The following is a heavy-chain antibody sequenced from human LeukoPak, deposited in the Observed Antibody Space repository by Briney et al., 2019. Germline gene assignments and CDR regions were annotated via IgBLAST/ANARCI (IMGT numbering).Heavy chain of an antibody. CDR1: GFTVSSNY. CDR3: ATFIVGLTYDEHFQH. D-gene: IGHD1-26*01. V-gene: IGHV3-66*01. CDR2: IYSGGST. Sequence: GGSLRLSCAASGFTVSSNYMSWARQAPGKGLEWVSVIYSGGSTYYADSVKGRFTISRDNSKNTLYLQMNSLRAEDTAVYYCATFIVGLTYDEHFQHWGQGTLVTVSS. J-gene: IGHJ1*01.